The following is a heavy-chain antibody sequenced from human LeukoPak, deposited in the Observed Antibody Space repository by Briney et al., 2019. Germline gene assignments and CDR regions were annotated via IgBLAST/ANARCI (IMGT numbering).Heavy chain of an antibody. J-gene: IGHJ5*02. CDR2: MNPNSGNT. CDR1: GYTFTSYD. D-gene: IGHD2-21*01. CDR3: ARSVARGQFVP. Sequence: ASVKVSCKASGYTFTSYDINWVRQATGQGLEWMGWMNPNSGNTGYAQKFQGRATITRNTSISTAYMELSSLRSEDTAVYYCARSVARGQFVPWGQGTLVTVSS. V-gene: IGHV1-8*03.